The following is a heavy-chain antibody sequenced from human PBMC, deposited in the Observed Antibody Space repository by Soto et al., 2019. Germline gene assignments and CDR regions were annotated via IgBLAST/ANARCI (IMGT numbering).Heavy chain of an antibody. V-gene: IGHV3-30*12. J-gene: IGHJ4*02. CDR2: ISYDGSNK. CDR3: ATAYYDFWSGYFLYLDY. CDR1: GFTFSSYG. D-gene: IGHD3-3*01. Sequence: HPGGSLRLSCAASGFTFSSYGMHWVRQAPGKGLEWVSVISYDGSNKYYADSVKGRFTISRDNSKNTLYLQMNSLRAEDTAVYYCATAYYDFWSGYFLYLDYWGQGTLVTVSS.